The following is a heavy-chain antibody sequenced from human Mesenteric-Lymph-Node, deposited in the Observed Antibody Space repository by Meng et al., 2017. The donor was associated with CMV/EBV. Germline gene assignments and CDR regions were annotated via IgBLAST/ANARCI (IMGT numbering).Heavy chain of an antibody. V-gene: IGHV4-34*01. J-gene: IGHJ4*02. D-gene: IGHD4-23*01. CDR1: GGSFSGYY. CDR3: ARHQRWLKSEGGFNY. Sequence: GPIQQGGEGLLKPSETLSPTCAVYGGSFSGYYWSWIRQPPGKGLEWIGEINHSGSTNYNPSLKSRVTISVDTSKNQFSLKLSSVTAADTAVYYCARHQRWLKSEGGFNYWGQGTLVTAPQ. CDR2: INHSGST.